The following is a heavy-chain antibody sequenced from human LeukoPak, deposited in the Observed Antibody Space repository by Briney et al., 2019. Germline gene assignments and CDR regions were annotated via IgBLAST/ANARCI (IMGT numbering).Heavy chain of an antibody. J-gene: IGHJ4*02. V-gene: IGHV3-23*01. CDR1: GFTFSSHG. CDR2: ISPSGGIT. CDR3: ASLWEGGY. Sequence: PVGCLRLSRAPSGFTFSSHGMNWGRQAPGKGLGWVSGISPSGGITYYTDSVKGRFTISRDNSKNTVSLQMNSLRADDTAVYYCASLWEGGYWGQGTLVTVSS. D-gene: IGHD3-16*01.